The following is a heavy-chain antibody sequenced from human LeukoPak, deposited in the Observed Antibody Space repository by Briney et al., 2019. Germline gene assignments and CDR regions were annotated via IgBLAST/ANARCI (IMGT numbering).Heavy chain of an antibody. CDR3: AIASRVAAAGTGRAENDY. V-gene: IGHV1-24*01. CDR2: LDPEDGET. J-gene: IGHJ4*02. CDR1: GYTLTELS. D-gene: IGHD6-13*01. Sequence: ASVKVSCKVSGYTLTELSMHWVRQAPGKGLELMGSLDPEDGETIYAQKLQGRVTMTTDTSTSTAYMELRSLRSDDTAVYYCAIASRVAAAGTGRAENDYWGQGTLVTVSS.